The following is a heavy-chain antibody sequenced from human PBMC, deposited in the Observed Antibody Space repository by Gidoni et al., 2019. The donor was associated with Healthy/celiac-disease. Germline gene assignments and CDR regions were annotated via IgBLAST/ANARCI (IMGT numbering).Heavy chain of an antibody. CDR2: ISYDGSNK. Sequence: QVQLVESGGGVVQPGRSLRLSCAASGFTFSSYGLHWVRQVPGKGLEWVAVISYDGSNKYYADSVKGRFTISRDNSKNTLYLQMNSLRAEDTAVYYCAKESKGRRGGSPPATGGYFQHWGQGTLVTVSS. D-gene: IGHD2-15*01. CDR3: AKESKGRRGGSPPATGGYFQH. CDR1: GFTFSSYG. J-gene: IGHJ1*01. V-gene: IGHV3-30*18.